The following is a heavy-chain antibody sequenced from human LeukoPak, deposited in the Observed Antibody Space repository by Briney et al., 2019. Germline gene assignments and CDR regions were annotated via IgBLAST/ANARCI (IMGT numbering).Heavy chain of an antibody. J-gene: IGHJ6*02. CDR1: GYNFISYY. D-gene: IGHD2-8*01. Sequence: ASVKVSCKASGYNFISYYMHWVRQAPGQGLEWMGIINPSGGSTSYAQKFQDRVTMTRDTSTSTVYMELSSLKSEDTAVYYCAREDVVLVDAVRYQYYGMDVWGQGTTVAVSS. CDR3: AREDVVLVDAVRYQYYGMDV. V-gene: IGHV1-46*01. CDR2: INPSGGST.